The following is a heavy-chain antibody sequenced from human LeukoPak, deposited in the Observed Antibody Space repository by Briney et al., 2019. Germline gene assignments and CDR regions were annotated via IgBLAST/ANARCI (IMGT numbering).Heavy chain of an antibody. CDR1: GGSISSYY. D-gene: IGHD1-26*01. V-gene: IGHV4-59*01. J-gene: IGHJ4*02. CDR2: IYYSGTT. CDR3: ARSSGAYRSFDY. Sequence: SETLSLTCTVSGGSISSYYWSWIRQPPGKGLEGIGYIYYSGTTDYNPSLKSRVTISVDTSNNPFSLKVSSVTAADTAVYYCARSSGAYRSFDYWGQGTLVPVSS.